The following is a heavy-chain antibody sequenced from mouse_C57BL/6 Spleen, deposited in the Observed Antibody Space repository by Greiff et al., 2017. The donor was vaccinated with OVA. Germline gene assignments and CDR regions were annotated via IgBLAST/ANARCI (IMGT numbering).Heavy chain of an antibody. V-gene: IGHV1-64*01. D-gene: IGHD6-2*01. CDR3: ARSLWDVPFAY. CDR1: GYTFTSYW. CDR2: IHPNSGST. J-gene: IGHJ3*01. Sequence: QVQLKQPGAELVKPGASVKLSCKASGYTFTSYWMHWVKQRPGQGLEWIGMIHPNSGSTNYNEKFKSKATLTVDKSSSTAYMQLSSLTSEDSAVYYCARSLWDVPFAYWGQGTLVTVSA.